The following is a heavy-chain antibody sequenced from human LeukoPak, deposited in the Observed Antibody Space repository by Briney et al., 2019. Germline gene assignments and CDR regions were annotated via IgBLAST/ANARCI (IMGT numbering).Heavy chain of an antibody. CDR2: IYTPGST. V-gene: IGHV4-4*07. J-gene: IGHJ3*01. Sequence: SETLSLTCTVSGGSISSYHWSWIRQPAGKGLEWIGHIYTPGSTKYNPSLKSRVTMSVDTSKNQFSLKLSSVTAADTATYYCARESNSHRGSYVGASDLWGQGTMVTVSP. CDR3: ARESNSHRGSYVGASDL. D-gene: IGHD1-26*01. CDR1: GGSISSYH.